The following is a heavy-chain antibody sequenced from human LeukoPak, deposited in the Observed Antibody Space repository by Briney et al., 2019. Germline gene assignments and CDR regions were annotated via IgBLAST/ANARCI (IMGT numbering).Heavy chain of an antibody. CDR1: GGTFSSYA. CDR2: IIPIFGTA. V-gene: IGHV1-69*05. Sequence: ASVKVSCKASGGTFSSYAISWVRQAPGQGLEWMGRIIPIFGTANYAQKFQGRVTMTRDTSTSTVYMELSSLRSEDTAVYYCARPQGYKRVYYFDYWGQGTLVTVSS. D-gene: IGHD2-2*02. CDR3: ARPQGYKRVYYFDY. J-gene: IGHJ4*02.